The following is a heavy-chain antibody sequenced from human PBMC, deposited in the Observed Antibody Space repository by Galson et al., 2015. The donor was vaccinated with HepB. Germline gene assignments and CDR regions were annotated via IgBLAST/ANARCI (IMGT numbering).Heavy chain of an antibody. V-gene: IGHV3-48*02. J-gene: IGHJ6*03. D-gene: IGHD3-10*01. CDR1: GFTFSSYS. CDR2: ISSSSSTL. CDR3: ARHFGELLHYYYYMDV. Sequence: SLRLSCAASGFTFSSYSMNWVRQAPGKGLVWVSYISSSSSTLYYADSVKGRFTISRDNAKNSLYLQMNSLRDEDTAVYYCARHFGELLHYYYYMDVWGKGTTVTVSS.